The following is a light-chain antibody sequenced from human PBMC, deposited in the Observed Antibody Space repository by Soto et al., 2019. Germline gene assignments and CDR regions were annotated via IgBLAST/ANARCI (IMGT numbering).Light chain of an antibody. CDR3: SSYTTSSTHWV. V-gene: IGLV2-14*01. J-gene: IGLJ3*02. CDR1: SSDVGGYNY. Sequence: QSALTQPASVSGSPGQSITISCTGTSSDVGGYNYVSWYQQHPGKAPKLMIYEVSNRPSGVSNRFSGSKSGNTASLTISGLQAEDEDDYYSSSYTTSSTHWVFGGGTKLTVL. CDR2: EVS.